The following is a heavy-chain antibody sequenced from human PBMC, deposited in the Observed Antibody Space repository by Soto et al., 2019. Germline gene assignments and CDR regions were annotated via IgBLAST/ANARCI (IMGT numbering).Heavy chain of an antibody. D-gene: IGHD6-19*01. CDR1: GFTFTTYA. CDR2: ISGSGAGT. Sequence: EIELLESGGGLVQPAGSLRLSCAASGFTFTTYAMGWVRQAPGKGLEWVSSISGSGAGTFYADSVKGRFTISRDNAKKMVYLQMYGLRADDTAVYYCAKEALTVAGNNFDSWGQGTLVTVSS. V-gene: IGHV3-23*01. CDR3: AKEALTVAGNNFDS. J-gene: IGHJ4*02.